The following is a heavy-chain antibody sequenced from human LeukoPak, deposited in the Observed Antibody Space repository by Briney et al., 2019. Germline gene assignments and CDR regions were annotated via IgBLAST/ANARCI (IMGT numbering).Heavy chain of an antibody. CDR3: ARHIKHVYR. J-gene: IGHJ4*02. V-gene: IGHV4-39*07. D-gene: IGHD2-21*01. CDR1: GGSISSSSYY. CDR2: SYYSGST. Sequence: SETLSLTCTVSGGSISSSSYYWGWIRQPPGGGLEWIGSSYYSGSTYYNPSLKSRVTISVGTSKNQVSLKLSSVTAADPAGHYCARHIKHVYRGGRETLVTVS.